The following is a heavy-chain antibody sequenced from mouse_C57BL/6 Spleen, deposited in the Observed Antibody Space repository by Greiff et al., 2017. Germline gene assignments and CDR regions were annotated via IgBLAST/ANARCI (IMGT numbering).Heavy chain of an antibody. D-gene: IGHD1-1*01. Sequence: QVQLKESGAELMKPGASVKLSCKATGYTFTGYWIEWVKQRPGHGLEWIGEILPGSGSTNYNEKFKGKATFTADTSSNTAYMQLSSLTTEDSAIYYCARWVTNTVVEGDYAMDYWGQGTSVTVAS. CDR1: GYTFTGYW. CDR3: ARWVTNTVVEGDYAMDY. V-gene: IGHV1-9*01. J-gene: IGHJ4*01. CDR2: ILPGSGST.